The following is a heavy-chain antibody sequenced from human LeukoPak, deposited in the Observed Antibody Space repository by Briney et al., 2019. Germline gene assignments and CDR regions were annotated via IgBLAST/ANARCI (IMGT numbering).Heavy chain of an antibody. CDR1: GFTFSSSG. V-gene: IGHV3-30*18. Sequence: GRSLRLSCAASGFTFSSSGIHWVRQAPGKGLEWVAVISSDGNHKYYADSVKGRFTISRDNAKNTLYLQMNSLRAEDTAVYYCAKHPAFDIWGQGTMVTVCS. CDR3: AKHPAFDI. CDR2: ISSDGNHK. J-gene: IGHJ3*02.